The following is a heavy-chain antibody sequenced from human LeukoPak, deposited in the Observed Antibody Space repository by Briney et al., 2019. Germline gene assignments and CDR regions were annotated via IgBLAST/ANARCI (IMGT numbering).Heavy chain of an antibody. J-gene: IGHJ6*02. CDR2: IKQDGSEK. V-gene: IGHV3-7*01. CDR1: GFTFSSYW. Sequence: GGSLRLSCAASGFTFSSYWMSWVRPAPGKGLAWVANIKQDGSEKYYVDSVKGRFTISRDNAKNSLYLQMNSLRAEDTAVYYCASVVSVGAYYYYGMDIWGQGTTVTVSS. CDR3: ASVVSVGAYYYYGMDI.